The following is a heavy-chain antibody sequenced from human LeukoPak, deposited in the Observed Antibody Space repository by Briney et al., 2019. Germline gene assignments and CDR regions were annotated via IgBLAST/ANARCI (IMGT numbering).Heavy chain of an antibody. J-gene: IGHJ4*02. D-gene: IGHD3-3*01. Sequence: GGSLRLSCAASGFSFSTYSMNWVRQAPGNGLEWVSYISSSSSYIYYADSVKGRFTISRDNAKNSLYLQMNSLRVEDTAVYYCAREQGVEKTGELDYWGQGTLVTVSS. CDR2: ISSSSSYI. CDR1: GFSFSTYS. CDR3: AREQGVEKTGELDY. V-gene: IGHV3-21*01.